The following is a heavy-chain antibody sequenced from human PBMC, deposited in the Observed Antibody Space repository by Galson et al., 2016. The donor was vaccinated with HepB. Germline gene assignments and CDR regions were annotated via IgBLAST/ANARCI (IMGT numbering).Heavy chain of an antibody. V-gene: IGHV4-4*02. CDR1: GGSVDTSNW. D-gene: IGHD5-12*01. CDR3: AREGGSDWRWFDP. CDR2: IHSGGST. Sequence: SETLSLTCAVSGGSVDTSNWWGWVRQAPGKGLEWIGEIHSGGSTQYNPSLKSRVSITLDKANNQFSLEVISVTAADTAIYYCAREGGSDWRWFDPRGQGTLVSVSS. J-gene: IGHJ5*02.